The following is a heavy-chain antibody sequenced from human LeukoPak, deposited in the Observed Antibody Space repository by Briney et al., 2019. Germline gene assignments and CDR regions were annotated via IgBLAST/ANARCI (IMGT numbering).Heavy chain of an antibody. CDR3: ARFNRKTNWFDP. Sequence: PSQTLSLTCAVSGGSISSGGYSWSWIRQPPGKGLEWIGYIYHSGSTYYNPSLKSRVTISVDRSKNQFSLKLSSVTAADTAVYYSARFNRKTNWFDPWGQGTLVTVSS. CDR1: GGSISSGGYS. V-gene: IGHV4-30-2*01. CDR2: IYHSGST. D-gene: IGHD1-14*01. J-gene: IGHJ5*02.